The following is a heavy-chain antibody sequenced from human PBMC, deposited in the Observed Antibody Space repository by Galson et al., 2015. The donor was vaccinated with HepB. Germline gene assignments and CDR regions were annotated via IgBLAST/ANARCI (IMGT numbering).Heavy chain of an antibody. CDR1: GFTFTNAW. D-gene: IGHD4-17*01. CDR3: TTVDLSFGYGDEVD. Sequence: SLRLSCAASGFTFTNAWMSWVRQAPGKGLERVGRIGSNLDGGTQDYAAPVKGRFIISRDDSKNTLFLQMNRLKTEDTAMYFCTTVDLSFGYGDEVDWSQGILVTVSS. CDR2: IGSNLDGGTQ. J-gene: IGHJ4*02. V-gene: IGHV3-15*04.